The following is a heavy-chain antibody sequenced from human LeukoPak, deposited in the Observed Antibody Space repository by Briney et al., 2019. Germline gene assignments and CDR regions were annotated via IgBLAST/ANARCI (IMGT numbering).Heavy chain of an antibody. J-gene: IGHJ5*02. CDR2: INPNSGGT. CDR3: ARGIVMVTYWFDP. CDR1: GYTFTGYY. D-gene: IGHD5-18*01. Sequence: GASVKVSCKASGYTFTGYYMHWVRQAPGQGLEWMGWINPNSGGTNYAQKFQGRVTMTRDTSISTAYMELSRLRSDDTAVYYCARGIVMVTYWFDPWGQGTLVTVSS. V-gene: IGHV1-2*02.